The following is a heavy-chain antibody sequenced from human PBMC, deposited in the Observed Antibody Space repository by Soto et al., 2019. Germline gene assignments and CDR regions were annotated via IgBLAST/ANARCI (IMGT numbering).Heavy chain of an antibody. CDR3: ARCDGSATYCFFFAY. CDR1: GFTVSNSY. J-gene: IGHJ4*02. V-gene: IGHV3-66*01. D-gene: IGHD3-10*01. CDR2: IYSGGST. Sequence: EVQVVESGGGLVQSGGSLTLSCAASGFTVSNSYMSWVRQAPGKGLEWVSAIYSGGSTYYADSVKGRFTISRDNSRNTLSLQMNCLRAEGTAVYFCARCDGSATYCFFFAYWGQGTPVTVSS.